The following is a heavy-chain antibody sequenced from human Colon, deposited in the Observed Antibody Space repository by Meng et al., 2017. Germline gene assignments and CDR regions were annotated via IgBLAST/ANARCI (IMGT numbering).Heavy chain of an antibody. CDR2: ISVGNGNT. J-gene: IGHJ4*02. CDR1: GFTFTTYA. Sequence: QAHLVQSETEVKKPGASVKLSCKTSGFTFTTYAIQWVRQAPGQRPQWLGWISVGNGNTKYSQHFQDRVIITRDTSASTAYMELSSLKSEDTAVYYCARDLYGSGRFDYWGQGTLVTVSS. CDR3: ARDLYGSGRFDY. D-gene: IGHD3-10*01. V-gene: IGHV1-3*01.